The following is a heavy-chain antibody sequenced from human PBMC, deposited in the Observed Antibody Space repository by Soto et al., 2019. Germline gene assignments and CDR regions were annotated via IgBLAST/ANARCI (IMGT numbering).Heavy chain of an antibody. CDR3: ASAPTRPYIAAAFDY. CDR2: ISAYNGNT. D-gene: IGHD6-13*01. J-gene: IGHJ4*02. CDR1: GDTLRSYA. Sequence: GASVKVCCKASGDTLRSYAISWVRQAPGQGLEWMGWISAYNGNTNYAQKIPGRVTMTTDTSTSTAYMELRSLRSDDTAVYYCASAPTRPYIAAAFDYCGQGTLVTVYS. V-gene: IGHV1-18*01.